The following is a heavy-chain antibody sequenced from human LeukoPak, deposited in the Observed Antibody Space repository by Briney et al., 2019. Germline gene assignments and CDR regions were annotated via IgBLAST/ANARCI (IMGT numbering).Heavy chain of an antibody. V-gene: IGHV3-7*01. Sequence: GGSLRLSCAASGFTFSRYWMSWVRQAPGKGLEWVANIKQDGSQKSYVDSVKGRFTISRDNANNLLYLQMNSLRAGDTAVYYCAKDLNYGDLLDYWGQGTLVTVSS. CDR2: IKQDGSQK. CDR3: AKDLNYGDLLDY. D-gene: IGHD4-17*01. CDR1: GFTFSRYW. J-gene: IGHJ4*02.